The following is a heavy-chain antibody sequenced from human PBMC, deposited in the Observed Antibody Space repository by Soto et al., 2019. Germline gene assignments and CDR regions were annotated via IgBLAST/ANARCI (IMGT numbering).Heavy chain of an antibody. Sequence: SVKVSCKASGGNFSSYAISWVRQATGQGLEWMGGIIPIFGTANYAQKFQGRVTITADESTSKAYMELSSLSSEDTAVYYCARSIAIRSASGFTVYYGTDVWGQGTTVTVSS. CDR1: GGNFSSYA. D-gene: IGHD6-6*01. J-gene: IGHJ6*02. CDR3: ARSIAIRSASGFTVYYGTDV. V-gene: IGHV1-69*13. CDR2: IIPIFGTA.